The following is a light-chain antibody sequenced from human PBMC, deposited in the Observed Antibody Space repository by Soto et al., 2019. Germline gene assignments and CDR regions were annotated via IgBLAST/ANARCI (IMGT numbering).Light chain of an antibody. CDR1: RTVSGNY. V-gene: IGKV3-20*01. CDR3: QYFGTSPVIV. CDR2: DAV. Sequence: EMVLTQSPGTLSLSPGDRATLSCRASRTVSGNYLAWYQQRPNQAPRLLISDAVRRAAGIPDRFSGSGSGTDFTLTISRLEPEDFAVYFCQYFGTSPVIVFGGGTKVDMK. J-gene: IGKJ4*01.